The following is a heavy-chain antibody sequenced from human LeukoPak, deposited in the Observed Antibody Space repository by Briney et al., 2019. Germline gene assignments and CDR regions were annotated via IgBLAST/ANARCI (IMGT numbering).Heavy chain of an antibody. CDR2: IYYRGST. Sequence: SETLSLTCTVSGGSISSYYWSWIRQPPGKGLEWVGYIYYRGSTNYNPSLKSRVTISVDTSKNQFSLKLSSVTAADTAVYYCARDTGVDGYNYPAAFDIWGQGTMVTVSS. J-gene: IGHJ3*02. V-gene: IGHV4-59*01. D-gene: IGHD5-24*01. CDR1: GGSISSYY. CDR3: ARDTGVDGYNYPAAFDI.